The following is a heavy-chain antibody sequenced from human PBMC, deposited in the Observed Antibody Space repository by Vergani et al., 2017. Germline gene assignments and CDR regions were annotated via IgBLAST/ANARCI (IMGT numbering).Heavy chain of an antibody. J-gene: IGHJ4*02. Sequence: QVQLVQSGAEVKKPGASVKVSCKASGYTFTSYGISWVRQAPGQGLEWMGWISAYSGGTNYAQRFPGRVTMTRATSISTAYMELSRLRSDDTAVYSGARAPLRLYEFEGFGELPYYFDFWGQGTLVTVSS. D-gene: IGHD3-10*01. CDR3: ARAPLRLYEFEGFGELPYYFDF. V-gene: IGHV1-18*04. CDR2: ISAYSGGT. CDR1: GYTFTSYG.